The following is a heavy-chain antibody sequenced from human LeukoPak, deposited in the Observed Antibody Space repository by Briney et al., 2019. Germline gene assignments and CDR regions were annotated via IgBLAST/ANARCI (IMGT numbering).Heavy chain of an antibody. D-gene: IGHD5-12*01. J-gene: IGHJ4*02. Sequence: GGSLRLSCVASGFTFDKAWMSWVRQSPGKGLEWVGRIKSKTDGVTTDYAAPVKGRFTISRDDSKNTLFLQMNSLKAEDTAVYYCTRIRGYSAYDFNYWGQGTLVTVSS. CDR2: IKSKTDGVTT. CDR3: TRIRGYSAYDFNY. V-gene: IGHV3-15*01. CDR1: GFTFDKAW.